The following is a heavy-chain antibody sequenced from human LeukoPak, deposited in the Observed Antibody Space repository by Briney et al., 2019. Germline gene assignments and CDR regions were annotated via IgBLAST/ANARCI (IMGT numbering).Heavy chain of an antibody. D-gene: IGHD1-1*01. J-gene: IGHJ5*02. Sequence: SETPSLTCAVSGYSISSGYYWGWIRQPPGKGLQWIGSIFQRGCSYYNPSLKSRVTISVDTSKNQFSLKLSSVTAADTAVYYCAGDKETTGNGRPNWFDPWGQGTLVTVSS. V-gene: IGHV4-38-2*01. CDR3: AGDKETTGNGRPNWFDP. CDR2: IFQRGCS. CDR1: GYSISSGYY.